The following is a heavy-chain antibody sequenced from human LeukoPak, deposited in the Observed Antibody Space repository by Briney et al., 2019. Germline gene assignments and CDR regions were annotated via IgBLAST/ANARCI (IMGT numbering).Heavy chain of an antibody. J-gene: IGHJ4*02. V-gene: IGHV3-23*01. Sequence: GGSLRLSCAASGFTFSSYAMSWVRQAPGKGLEWVSAISGSGGTTNHADSVQGRFTVSRDNSKNTLYLQMNSLRAEDTAVYYCAKDREYSISCFDYWGQGTLVTVSS. CDR2: ISGSGGTT. D-gene: IGHD5/OR15-5a*01. CDR1: GFTFSSYA. CDR3: AKDREYSISCFDY.